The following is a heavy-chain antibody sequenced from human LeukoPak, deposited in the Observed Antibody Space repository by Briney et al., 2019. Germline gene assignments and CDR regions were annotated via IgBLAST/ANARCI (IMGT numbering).Heavy chain of an antibody. D-gene: IGHD5-24*01. CDR1: GYIFTAYY. CDR3: TKVGDGYPY. J-gene: IGHJ4*02. V-gene: IGHV1-2*02. Sequence: ASVKVSCKASGYIFTAYYLHWVRQAPGQGPEWMGWIKANSGDPNYAQKFQGRVTMTRDTSIRTVYMELSRLTSDDTAVYYCTKVGDGYPYWGQGTLVTVSS. CDR2: IKANSGDP.